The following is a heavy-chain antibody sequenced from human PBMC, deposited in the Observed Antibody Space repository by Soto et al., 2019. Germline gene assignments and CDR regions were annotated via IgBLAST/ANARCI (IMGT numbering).Heavy chain of an antibody. Sequence: QVQLVESGGGVVQPGRSLRLSCAASGFTFSSYGMHWVRQAPGKGLEWVAVISYDGSNKNYADSVKGQFTISSDNSKNTQYRQMNSRRAEATAVYYCAKEVWSGPMDVWGKGPTVTVSS. J-gene: IGHJ6*04. V-gene: IGHV3-30*18. CDR2: ISYDGSNK. CDR1: GFTFSSYG. CDR3: AKEVWSGPMDV. D-gene: IGHD3-3*01.